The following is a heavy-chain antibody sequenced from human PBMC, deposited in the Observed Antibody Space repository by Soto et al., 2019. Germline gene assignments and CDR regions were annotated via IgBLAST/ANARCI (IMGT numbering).Heavy chain of an antibody. CDR2: ISWNSGSI. V-gene: IGHV3-9*01. CDR3: AKTRNYDILTVSPSEYFQH. CDR1: GFTFDDYA. D-gene: IGHD3-9*01. J-gene: IGHJ1*01. Sequence: GGSLRLSCAASGFTFDDYAMHWVRQAPGKGLEWVSGISWNSGSIGYADSVKGRFTISRDNAKNSMYLQMNSLRAEDTALYYCAKTRNYDILTVSPSEYFQHWGQGTLVTVSS.